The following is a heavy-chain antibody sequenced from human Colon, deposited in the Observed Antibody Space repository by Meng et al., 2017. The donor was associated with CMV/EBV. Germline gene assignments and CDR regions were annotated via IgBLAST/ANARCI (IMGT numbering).Heavy chain of an antibody. V-gene: IGHV3-15*05. Sequence: FTFSNDWMHWVRQAPGKGLEWVGRIKSKTEAGATDYAAPVKGRFTISREDSENTLYLQMSSLKTEDTAVYFCTTSQGYSGSYYEIDHWGQGTLVTVSS. D-gene: IGHD1-26*01. CDR2: IKSKTEAGAT. CDR1: FTFSNDW. J-gene: IGHJ4*02. CDR3: TTSQGYSGSYYEIDH.